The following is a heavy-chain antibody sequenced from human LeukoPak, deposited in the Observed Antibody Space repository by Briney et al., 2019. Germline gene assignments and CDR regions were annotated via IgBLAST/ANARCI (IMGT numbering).Heavy chain of an antibody. CDR3: AREAEITRFDY. D-gene: IGHD5-24*01. CDR2: TSYRSKWYN. V-gene: IGHV6-1*01. CDR1: GDSVSTNSVA. J-gene: IGHJ4*02. Sequence: SQTLSLTCAISGDSVSTNSVAWNWIRQSPSRGLEWLGRTSYRSKWYNDYAVSVKSRITITPDTSKNQFPPQLNSVTPEDTAVYYCAREAEITRFDYWGQGTLVTVSS.